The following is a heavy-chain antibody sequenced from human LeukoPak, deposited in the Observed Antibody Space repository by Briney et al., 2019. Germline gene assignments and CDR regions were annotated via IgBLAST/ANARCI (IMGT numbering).Heavy chain of an antibody. V-gene: IGHV3-48*01. CDR3: AKDGGPGIAVAAEGYNV. J-gene: IGHJ3*01. Sequence: QSGGSLRLSCAASGFTFSSYSMNWVRQAPGKGLEWVSYISSSSSTIYYADSVKGRFTISRDNSKNTLYLQMNSLRAEDTAVYYCAKDGGPGIAVAAEGYNVWGQGTMVTVSS. CDR2: ISSSSSTI. CDR1: GFTFSSYS. D-gene: IGHD6-19*01.